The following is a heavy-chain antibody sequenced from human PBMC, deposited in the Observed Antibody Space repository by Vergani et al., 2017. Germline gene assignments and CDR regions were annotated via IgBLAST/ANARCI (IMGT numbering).Heavy chain of an antibody. Sequence: EVQLVESGGGLVKPGGSLRLSCAASGFTFSTYTMHWVRQAPGKGLEWGSSISSSSGYTYYADSMKGRFTISRDNAKDSLYLQMDSLRAEDTAVYYCARDLRAAAVGDPFYYWGQGTMVTVSS. J-gene: IGHJ4*02. CDR1: GFTFSTYT. CDR3: ARDLRAAAVGDPFYY. CDR2: ISSSSGYT. V-gene: IGHV3-21*01. D-gene: IGHD6-13*01.